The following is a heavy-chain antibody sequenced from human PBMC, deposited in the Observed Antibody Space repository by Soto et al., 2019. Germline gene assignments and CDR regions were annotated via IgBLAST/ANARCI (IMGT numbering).Heavy chain of an antibody. D-gene: IGHD4-17*01. CDR2: ISGSGGST. CDR1: GFTFSSYA. Sequence: GGSLRLSCAASGFTFSSYAMSWVRQAPGKGLEWVSAISGSGGSTYYADSVEGRFTISRDNSKNTLYLQMNSLRAEDTAVYYCAKSYYDTVTGFDYWGQGTLVTVSS. J-gene: IGHJ4*02. V-gene: IGHV3-23*01. CDR3: AKSYYDTVTGFDY.